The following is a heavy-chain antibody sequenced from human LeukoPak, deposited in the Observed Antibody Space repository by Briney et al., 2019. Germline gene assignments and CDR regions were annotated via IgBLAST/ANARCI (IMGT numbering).Heavy chain of an antibody. V-gene: IGHV3-23*01. CDR1: GFTFSSYA. Sequence: GGSLRLSCAASGFTFSSYAMSWVRQAPGQGLEWVSAISGSGGSTNYADSVKGRFTISRDTSKNTLYLELNSLRAEDTAVYYCAKAPWFRESYFDYWGQGTLVTVSS. CDR2: ISGSGGST. D-gene: IGHD3-10*01. J-gene: IGHJ4*02. CDR3: AKAPWFRESYFDY.